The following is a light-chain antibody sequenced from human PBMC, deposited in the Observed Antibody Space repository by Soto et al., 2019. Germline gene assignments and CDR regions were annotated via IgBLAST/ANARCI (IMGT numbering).Light chain of an antibody. J-gene: IGLJ1*01. CDR2: EVS. Sequence: QSVLTQPPSVSGSPGQSVTFSCTGTSNDVGSYNRVSWYQQPPGTAPKLMIYEVSNRPSGVPDRFSGSKSGNTASLTISGLQSEDEADYYCNSYTSSSTDVFGTGTKVTVL. CDR1: SNDVGSYNR. CDR3: NSYTSSSTDV. V-gene: IGLV2-18*02.